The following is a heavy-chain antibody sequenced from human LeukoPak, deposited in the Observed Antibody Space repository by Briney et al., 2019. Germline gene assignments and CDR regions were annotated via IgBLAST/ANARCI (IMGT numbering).Heavy chain of an antibody. CDR1: GGSISSYY. CDR2: IYYSGST. Sequence: SETLSLTCTVSGGSISSYYWSWIRQPPGKGLEWIGYIYYSGSTNYNPSLKSRVTISVDTSKNQFSLKLSSVTAADAAVYYCAISQLRYFGYWGQGTLVTVSS. V-gene: IGHV4-59*08. D-gene: IGHD3-9*01. J-gene: IGHJ4*02. CDR3: AISQLRYFGY.